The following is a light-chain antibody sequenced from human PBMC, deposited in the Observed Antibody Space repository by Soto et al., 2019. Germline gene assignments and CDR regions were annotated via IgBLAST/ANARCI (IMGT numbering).Light chain of an antibody. CDR2: DAS. V-gene: IGKV3-11*01. Sequence: EVVVTQSPATLSLSPGERATLSCRASQSVSRFLAWYQQKPGQAPRLLIFDASNRATGIPARFSASGSGTDFTLTISSLESEDSAVYYCQQRSDWPITFGQGTRLDI. CDR1: QSVSRF. J-gene: IGKJ5*01. CDR3: QQRSDWPIT.